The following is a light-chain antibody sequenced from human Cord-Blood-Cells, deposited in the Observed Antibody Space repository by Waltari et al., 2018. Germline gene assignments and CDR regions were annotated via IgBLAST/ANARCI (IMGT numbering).Light chain of an antibody. V-gene: IGLV3-21*04. J-gene: IGLJ1*01. Sequence: SYVLTQPPSASVAPGKTARITCGGNNIGSNSVHWSQQKPGQAPVLVIYYDSDRPSGIPERFSGSNAGNTATLTISRVEAGDEADYYCQVWDSSSDHYVFGTGTKVTVL. CDR3: QVWDSSSDHYV. CDR2: YDS. CDR1: NIGSNS.